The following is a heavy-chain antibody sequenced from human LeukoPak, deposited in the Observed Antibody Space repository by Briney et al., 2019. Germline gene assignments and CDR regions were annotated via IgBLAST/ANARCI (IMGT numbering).Heavy chain of an antibody. CDR2: ISGSGGST. J-gene: IGHJ6*02. CDR3: AKDPSGSYYYYYGMDV. D-gene: IGHD1-26*01. Sequence: PGGSLRLSCAASGFTFSSYAMSWVRQAPGKGLEWVSAISGSGGSTYYADSVKGRFTISRDNSKNTLYLQMNSLRAEDTAVHYCAKDPSGSYYYYYGMDVWGQGTTVTVSS. CDR1: GFTFSSYA. V-gene: IGHV3-23*01.